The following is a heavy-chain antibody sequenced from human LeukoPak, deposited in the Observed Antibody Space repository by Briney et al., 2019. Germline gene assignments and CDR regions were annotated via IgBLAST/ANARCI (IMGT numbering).Heavy chain of an antibody. CDR1: GYTFTGYY. CDR3: ARDPGDAPIRYGSGGIDY. Sequence: ASVKVSCKASGYTFTGYYMHWVRQAPGQGLEWMGIINPSGGSTSYAQKFQGRVTMTRDTSTSTVYMELSSLRSEDTAVYYCARDPGDAPIRYGSGGIDYWGQGTLVTVSS. J-gene: IGHJ4*02. D-gene: IGHD3-10*01. CDR2: INPSGGST. V-gene: IGHV1-46*01.